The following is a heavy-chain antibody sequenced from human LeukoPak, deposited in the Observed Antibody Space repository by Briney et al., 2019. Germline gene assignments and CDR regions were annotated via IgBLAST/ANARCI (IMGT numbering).Heavy chain of an antibody. CDR1: GFTFSNAW. J-gene: IGHJ4*02. CDR2: IRYDGSKT. CDR3: AKENSGSYFYFDY. V-gene: IGHV3-30*02. D-gene: IGHD1-26*01. Sequence: PGGSLRLSCAASGFTFSNAWMSWVRQAPGKGRAWVSFIRYDGSKTYYADSVKGRFTISRDNSGNTLYLQMNSLRAEDTAVVYCAKENSGSYFYFDYWGQGTLVTVSS.